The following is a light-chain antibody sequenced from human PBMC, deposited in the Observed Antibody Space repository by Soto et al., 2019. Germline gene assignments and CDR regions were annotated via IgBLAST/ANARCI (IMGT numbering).Light chain of an antibody. CDR1: HNDIGTYDY. CDR2: EAT. V-gene: IGLV2-8*01. J-gene: IGLJ1*01. CDR3: TSYSGCNHFV. Sequence: QSVRTHPNSVSGSPYQSITLPRSAKHNDIGTYDYVSWYQQHPGRAPRLVIYEATKRPSGVIARVSAYKXGNTASLTVSGLRAEAEPDSYPTSYSGCNHFVFAAGTHVTVL.